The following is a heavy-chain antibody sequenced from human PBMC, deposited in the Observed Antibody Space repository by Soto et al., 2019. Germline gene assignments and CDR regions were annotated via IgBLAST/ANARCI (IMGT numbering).Heavy chain of an antibody. D-gene: IGHD2-2*01. CDR3: AISPSNDAFDF. CDR2: ISYSGST. V-gene: IGHV4-61*01. Sequence: SETMPLTCFVSGGSVSCSYYSWTLILQPPGKGLEWIGHISYSGSTNYNPSLKRRVTISVDTSKNQFSLNLSSVTAADTAVYFCAISPSNDAFDFWGQGTMVTVS. J-gene: IGHJ3*01. CDR1: GGSVSCSYYS.